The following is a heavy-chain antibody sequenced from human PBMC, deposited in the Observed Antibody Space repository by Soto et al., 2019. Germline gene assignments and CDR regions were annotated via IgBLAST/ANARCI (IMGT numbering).Heavy chain of an antibody. Sequence: GASVKVSCKASGYTFTSYDINWVRQATGQGLEWMGWMDPNSGNTGYAQKFQGRVTMTRNTSISTAYMEVSSLRSEDTAVYYCARGPTGARDYYFDYWGQGTLVTVSS. D-gene: IGHD7-27*01. CDR2: MDPNSGNT. CDR1: GYTFTSYD. J-gene: IGHJ4*02. CDR3: ARGPTGARDYYFDY. V-gene: IGHV1-8*01.